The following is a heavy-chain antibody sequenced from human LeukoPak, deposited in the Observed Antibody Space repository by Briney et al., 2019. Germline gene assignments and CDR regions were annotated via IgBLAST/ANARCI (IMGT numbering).Heavy chain of an antibody. J-gene: IGHJ6*03. Sequence: GGSLRLSCAASGFTFSSYGMHWVRQAPGKGLEWVANIKQDGSEKYYVDSVKGRFTISRDNAKNSLYLQMNSLRAEDTAVYYCARVRGYSYGYYYYYMDVWGKGTTVTVSS. V-gene: IGHV3-7*01. CDR2: IKQDGSEK. D-gene: IGHD5-18*01. CDR3: ARVRGYSYGYYYYYMDV. CDR1: GFTFSSYG.